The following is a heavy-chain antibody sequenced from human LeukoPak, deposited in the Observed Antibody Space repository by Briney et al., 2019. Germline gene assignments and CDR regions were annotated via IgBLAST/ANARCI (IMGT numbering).Heavy chain of an antibody. V-gene: IGHV4-34*01. Sequence: SETLSLTCAVYGGSFSGYYWSWIRQPPGKGLEWIGEINHSGSTNYNPSLKSRVTISVDTSKNQFSLKLSSVTAADTAVYYCARAPDTAMVNFDYWGQGTLVTVSS. D-gene: IGHD5-18*01. J-gene: IGHJ4*02. CDR2: INHSGST. CDR3: ARAPDTAMVNFDY. CDR1: GGSFSGYY.